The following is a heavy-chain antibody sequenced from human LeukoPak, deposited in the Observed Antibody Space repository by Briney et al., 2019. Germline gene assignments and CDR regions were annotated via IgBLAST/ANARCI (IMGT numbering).Heavy chain of an antibody. CDR2: IRYDGSNK. V-gene: IGHV3-30*02. CDR3: AKDRRGGYSYGELDY. Sequence: PGGSLRLSCAASGFTFSSYAMHWVRQAPGKGLEWVAFIRYDGSNKYYADSVKGRFTISRDNSKNTLYLQMNSLRAEDTAVYYCAKDRRGGYSYGELDYWGQGTLVTVSS. CDR1: GFTFSSYA. D-gene: IGHD5-18*01. J-gene: IGHJ4*02.